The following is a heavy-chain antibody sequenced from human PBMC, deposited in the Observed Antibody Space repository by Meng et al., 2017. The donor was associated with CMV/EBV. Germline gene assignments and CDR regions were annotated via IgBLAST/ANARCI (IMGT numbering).Heavy chain of an antibody. CDR3: AVYCSSTSCYVEGGGLDP. CDR1: ISSSSYY. CDR2: IYYSGST. Sequence: ISSSSYYWGWIRQPPGKGLEWIGSIYYSGSTYYNPSLKSRVTISVDTSKNQFSLKLSSVTAADTAVYYCAVYCSSTSCYVEGGGLDPWGQGTLVTVSS. V-gene: IGHV4-39*07. J-gene: IGHJ5*02. D-gene: IGHD2-2*01.